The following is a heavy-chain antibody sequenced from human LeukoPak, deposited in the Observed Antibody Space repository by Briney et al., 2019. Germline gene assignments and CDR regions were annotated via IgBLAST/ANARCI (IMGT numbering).Heavy chain of an antibody. D-gene: IGHD3-22*01. Sequence: GGSLRLSCAASGFTFSSYDMHWVRQATGKGLEWVSAIGTAGDTYYPGSVKGRFTISRENAKNSLYLQMNSLRAGDTAVYYCARGGYYDSSGYYGNRGYFAYWGQGTLVTVSS. CDR3: ARGGYYDSSGYYGNRGYFAY. CDR2: IGTAGDT. CDR1: GFTFSSYD. V-gene: IGHV3-13*01. J-gene: IGHJ4*02.